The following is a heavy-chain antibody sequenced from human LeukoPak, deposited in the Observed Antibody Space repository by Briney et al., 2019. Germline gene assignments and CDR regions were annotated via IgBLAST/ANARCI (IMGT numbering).Heavy chain of an antibody. J-gene: IGHJ4*02. Sequence: GSLILSCVASGFTFSGYSMNWVRQVPGKGLEWISYISSSSGNIFYADSVKGRFTISRDNAKNSLYLQMNSLRAEDTAMYYCARDPDTAGSYYDYWGQGALVTVSS. CDR2: ISSSSGNI. V-gene: IGHV3-48*04. CDR1: GFTFSGYS. CDR3: ARDPDTAGSYYDY. D-gene: IGHD3-10*01.